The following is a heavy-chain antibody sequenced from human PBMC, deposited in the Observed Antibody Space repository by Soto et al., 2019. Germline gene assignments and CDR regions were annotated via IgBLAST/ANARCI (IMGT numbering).Heavy chain of an antibody. CDR1: GFTFSSYA. J-gene: IGHJ6*03. Sequence: GGSLRLSCAASGFTFSSYAMSWVRQAPGKGLEWVSAISGGGGSTYYADSVKGRFTISRDNSKNTLYLQMNSLRAEDTAVYYCAKRGSCSGGSCYSPYYYYYMDVWGKGTTVTVSS. D-gene: IGHD2-15*01. V-gene: IGHV3-23*01. CDR3: AKRGSCSGGSCYSPYYYYYMDV. CDR2: ISGGGGST.